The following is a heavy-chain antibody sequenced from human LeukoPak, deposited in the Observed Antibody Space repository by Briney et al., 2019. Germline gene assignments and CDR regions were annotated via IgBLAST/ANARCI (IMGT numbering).Heavy chain of an antibody. Sequence: GGSLRLSCAASGFTFSDYYVSWIRQAPGRGLEWDSYISSSSSYRTYADSVKGRFTIPIDDATNYLYQQMDSLRAEDTAVYYCARVVVPAASIVATIDDLRADYFYGMDVWGKGTTVTVSS. V-gene: IGHV3-11*06. D-gene: IGHD5-12*01. J-gene: IGHJ6*04. CDR3: ARVVVPAASIVATIDDLRADYFYGMDV. CDR2: ISSSSSYR. CDR1: GFTFSDYY.